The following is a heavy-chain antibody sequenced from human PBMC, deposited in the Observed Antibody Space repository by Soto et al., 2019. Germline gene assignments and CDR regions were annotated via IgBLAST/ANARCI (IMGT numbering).Heavy chain of an antibody. D-gene: IGHD6-13*01. Sequence: QVQLVQSGAEVKKPGASVKVSCKASGYTFTSYDINWVRQATGQGLEWMGWMNPNSGNTAYAQKFQGRVTMTRNTSISKAYMELSSLRSEDPAVYYCARERSAAGTGWFDPWGQGTLVTVSS. CDR1: GYTFTSYD. J-gene: IGHJ5*02. CDR3: ARERSAAGTGWFDP. CDR2: MNPNSGNT. V-gene: IGHV1-8*01.